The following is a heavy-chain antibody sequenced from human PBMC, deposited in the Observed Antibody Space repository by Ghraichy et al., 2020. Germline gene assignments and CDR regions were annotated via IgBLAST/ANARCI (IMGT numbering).Heavy chain of an antibody. J-gene: IGHJ6*02. CDR1: GGSISSGGYS. D-gene: IGHD4-17*01. Sequence: SETLSLTCAVSGGSISSGGYSWSWIRQPTGKGLEWIGYIYHSGSTYYNPSLKSRVTISVDRSKNQFSLKLSSVTAADTAVYYCARRALTTSYGMDVWGEGTTVTGSS. CDR3: ARRALTTSYGMDV. CDR2: IYHSGST. V-gene: IGHV4-30-2*01.